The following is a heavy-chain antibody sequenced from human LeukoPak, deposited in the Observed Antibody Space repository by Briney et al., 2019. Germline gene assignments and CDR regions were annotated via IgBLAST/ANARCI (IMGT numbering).Heavy chain of an antibody. D-gene: IGHD6-19*01. J-gene: IGHJ4*02. CDR2: INWNGGST. V-gene: IGHV3-20*04. CDR1: GFTFDDYG. Sequence: GGPLRLSCAASGFTFDDYGMSWVRQAPGKGLEWVSGINWNGGSTGYADSVKGRFTIPRDNAKNSLYLQMNSLRAEDTALYYCARGEVAGDFDYWGQGTLVTVSS. CDR3: ARGEVAGDFDY.